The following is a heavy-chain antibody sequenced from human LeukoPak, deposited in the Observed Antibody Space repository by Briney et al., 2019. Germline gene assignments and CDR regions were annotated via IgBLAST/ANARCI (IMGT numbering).Heavy chain of an antibody. V-gene: IGHV1-2*06. CDR1: GHTFTGYY. J-gene: IGHJ4*02. D-gene: IGHD2-21*02. CDR3: ARDLYCGGDCYTDY. Sequence: ASVKVSCKASGHTFTGYYMHWVRQAPGQGLEWMGRINPNSGGTNYAQKFQGRVTMTRDTSISTAYMELSRLRSDDTAVYYCARDLYCGGDCYTDYWGQGTLVTVSS. CDR2: INPNSGGT.